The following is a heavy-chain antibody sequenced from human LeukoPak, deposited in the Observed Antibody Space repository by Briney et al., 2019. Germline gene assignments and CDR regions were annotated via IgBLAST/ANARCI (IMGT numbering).Heavy chain of an antibody. Sequence: SETLSLTCAVSGYSISSGYYWGWIRQPPGKGLEWIGCIYHSGNTYYNPSLKNRLAMSIDTSKNQFSLKLSSVTAADTAVYYCAKLIGSDYFDYWGQGILVTVSS. CDR3: AKLIGSDYFDY. D-gene: IGHD1-1*01. CDR1: GYSISSGYY. V-gene: IGHV4-38-2*01. CDR2: IYHSGNT. J-gene: IGHJ4*02.